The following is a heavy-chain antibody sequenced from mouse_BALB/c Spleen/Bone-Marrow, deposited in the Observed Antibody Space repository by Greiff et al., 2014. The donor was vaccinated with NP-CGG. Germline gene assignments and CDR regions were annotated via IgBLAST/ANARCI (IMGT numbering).Heavy chain of an antibody. V-gene: IGHV1-4*01. CDR1: GYTFTSYT. CDR2: INPSSGYT. J-gene: IGHJ3*01. D-gene: IGHD2-1*01. CDR3: AAGYYGNSGWFAY. Sequence: QVQLKESGAELARPGASVKMSCKASGYTFTSYTMHWVKQRPGQGLEWIGYINPSSGYTNYNQKFKDKATLTADKSSSTAYMQLSSLTSEDSAVYYCAAGYYGNSGWFAYWGQGTLVTVFA.